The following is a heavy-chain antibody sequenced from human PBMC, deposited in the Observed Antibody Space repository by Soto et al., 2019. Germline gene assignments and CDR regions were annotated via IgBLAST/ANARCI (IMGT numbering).Heavy chain of an antibody. D-gene: IGHD1-26*01. CDR3: ARVWIMVGATTSYYYYGMDV. Sequence: PSETLSLTCAVSGGSISSSNWWSWVRQPPGKGLEWIGEIYHSGSTNYNPSLKSRVTISVDKSKNQFSLKLSSVTAADTAVYYCARVWIMVGATTSYYYYGMDVWGQGTTVTVSS. CDR2: IYHSGST. J-gene: IGHJ6*02. V-gene: IGHV4-4*02. CDR1: GGSISSSNW.